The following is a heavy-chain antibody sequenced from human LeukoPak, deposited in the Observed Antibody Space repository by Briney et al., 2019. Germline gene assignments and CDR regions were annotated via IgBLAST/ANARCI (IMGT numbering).Heavy chain of an antibody. V-gene: IGHV4-31*03. J-gene: IGHJ6*02. CDR3: ARESDILIGFGMDV. D-gene: IGHD3-9*01. CDR1: GGSISSGGYY. CDR2: IYYSGST. Sequence: PSQTLSLTCTVFGGSISSGGYYWSWIRRHPGKGLEWIGNIYYSGSTYYNPSLKSRVTISVDTSKNQFSLKLSSVTAADTAVYYCARESDILIGFGMDVWGQGTTVTVSS.